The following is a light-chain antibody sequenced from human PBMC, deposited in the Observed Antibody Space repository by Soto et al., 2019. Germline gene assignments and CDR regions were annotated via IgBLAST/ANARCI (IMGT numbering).Light chain of an antibody. J-gene: IGKJ3*01. CDR2: YAS. CDR1: QNVHSN. CDR3: QHYSNWPPT. V-gene: IGKV3-15*01. Sequence: EVVMTQSPATLSVSPGERATLSCRASQNVHSNLAWYQQKPGQAPSLLISYASTRATGIPARFSGSGSGTAFTLTISSLQSEDFGVYCCQHYSNWPPTFGPGTKVEIK.